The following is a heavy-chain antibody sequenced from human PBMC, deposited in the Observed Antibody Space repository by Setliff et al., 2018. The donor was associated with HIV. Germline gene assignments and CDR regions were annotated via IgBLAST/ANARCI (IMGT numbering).Heavy chain of an antibody. CDR3: ARQLSNSLDY. D-gene: IGHD1-1*01. Sequence: GPSVKVSCKASGYTFIDYYIHWVRQAPGQGLEWMGWITPKTGGTKTTRNFRGRVTMTRDTSINTAYMELSGVRSDDTAIYFCARQLSNSLDYWGQGTLVTVSS. CDR2: ITPKTGGT. J-gene: IGHJ4*02. V-gene: IGHV1-2*02. CDR1: GYTFIDYY.